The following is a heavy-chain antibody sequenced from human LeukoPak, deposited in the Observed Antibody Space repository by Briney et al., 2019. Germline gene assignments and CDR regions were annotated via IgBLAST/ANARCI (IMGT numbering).Heavy chain of an antibody. D-gene: IGHD2-15*01. Sequence: PGGSLRLSCAASGFTFSSYSMNWVRQAPGKGLEWVSSISSSSSYIYYADSVKGRFTISRDNAKNSLYLQMNSLRAEDTAVYYCARSWGYCSGGSCPDLFDYWGQGTLVTVSS. CDR3: ARSWGYCSGGSCPDLFDY. V-gene: IGHV3-21*01. CDR1: GFTFSSYS. J-gene: IGHJ4*02. CDR2: ISSSSSYI.